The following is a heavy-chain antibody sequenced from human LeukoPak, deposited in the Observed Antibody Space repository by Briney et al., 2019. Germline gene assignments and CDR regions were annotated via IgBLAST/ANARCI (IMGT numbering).Heavy chain of an antibody. D-gene: IGHD3-22*01. CDR1: GFTFGIYW. V-gene: IGHV3-74*01. J-gene: IGHJ1*01. CDR2: INSDGRST. CDR3: AKDGPYYYDSRGYFQH. Sequence: GGSLRLSCAASGFTFGIYWTHWVRQAPGKGLVWVSRINSDGRSTNYADSVKGRFTISRDNAKNTLHLQMNSLRAEDTAVYYCAKDGPYYYDSRGYFQHWGQGTLVTVSS.